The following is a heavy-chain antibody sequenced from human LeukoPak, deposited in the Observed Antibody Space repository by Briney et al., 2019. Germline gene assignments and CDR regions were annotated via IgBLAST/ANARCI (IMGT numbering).Heavy chain of an antibody. CDR2: ISSSSYI. CDR1: GFTFSSYS. CDR3: ARDLSSWQRRAGFYYYDSSGYYSHDDY. D-gene: IGHD3-22*01. J-gene: IGHJ4*02. Sequence: PGGSLRLSCAASGFTFSSYSMNWVRQAPGKGLEWVSSISSSSYIYYADSVKGRFTISRDNAKNSLYLQMNSLRAEDTAVYYCARDLSSWQRRAGFYYYDSSGYYSHDDYWGQGTLVTVSS. V-gene: IGHV3-21*01.